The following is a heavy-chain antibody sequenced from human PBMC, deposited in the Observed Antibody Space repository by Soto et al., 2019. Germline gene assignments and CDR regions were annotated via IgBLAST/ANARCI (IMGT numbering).Heavy chain of an antibody. D-gene: IGHD3-16*01. CDR2: INCGDANT. Sequence: GASVKVSCKASGYRFSDYAMQWVRQAPGQRPEWMGWINCGDANTKYSQKFQGRVTFTRDTSASTAYMDLRSLTSEDTAVYYCARGIWGSHRSYFDNWGQGTLVTVSS. V-gene: IGHV1-3*01. CDR1: GYRFSDYA. CDR3: ARGIWGSHRSYFDN. J-gene: IGHJ4*02.